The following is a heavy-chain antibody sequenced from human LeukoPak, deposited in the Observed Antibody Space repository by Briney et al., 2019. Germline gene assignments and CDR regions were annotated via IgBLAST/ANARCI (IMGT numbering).Heavy chain of an antibody. D-gene: IGHD1-26*01. CDR3: ASGRPLGFDY. Sequence: SESLSLTCTVSGDSISSYYWTWIRQPPGKGLEWIGYIYYSGTTNYNPSLKSRVTISVDTSKNQFSLKLSSVTAADTAVYYCASGRPLGFDYWGQGTLVTVSS. CDR1: GDSISSYY. J-gene: IGHJ4*02. V-gene: IGHV4-59*01. CDR2: IYYSGTT.